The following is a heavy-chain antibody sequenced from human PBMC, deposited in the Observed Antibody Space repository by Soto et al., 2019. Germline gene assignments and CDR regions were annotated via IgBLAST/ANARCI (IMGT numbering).Heavy chain of an antibody. V-gene: IGHV3-15*01. Sequence: PGGSLRLSCAASGFTFSNAWMSWVRQAPGKGLEWVGRIKSKTDGGTTDYAAPVKGRFTISRDDSKNTLYLQMNSLKTEDTAVYYCTTAYLGTVTLLAYFDYWGQGTLVTVSS. D-gene: IGHD4-17*01. CDR1: GFTFSNAW. CDR2: IKSKTDGGTT. CDR3: TTAYLGTVTLLAYFDY. J-gene: IGHJ4*02.